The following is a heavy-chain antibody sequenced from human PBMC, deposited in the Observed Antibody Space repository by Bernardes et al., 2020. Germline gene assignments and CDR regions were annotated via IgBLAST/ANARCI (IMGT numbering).Heavy chain of an antibody. V-gene: IGHV3-23*01. CDR3: AKDLKAGRRWELLRGYYFDY. J-gene: IGHJ4*02. CDR2: ISGSGGST. Sequence: GGSLRLSCAASGFTFSSYAMSWVRQAPGKGLEWVSAISGSGGSTYYADSVKGRFTISRDNSKNTLYLQMNSLRAEDTAVYYCAKDLKAGRRWELLRGYYFDYWGQGTLVTVSS. D-gene: IGHD1-26*01. CDR1: GFTFSSYA.